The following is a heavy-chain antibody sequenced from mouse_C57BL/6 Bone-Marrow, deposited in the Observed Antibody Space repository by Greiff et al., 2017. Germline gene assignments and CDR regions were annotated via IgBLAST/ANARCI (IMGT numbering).Heavy chain of an antibody. V-gene: IGHV14-1*01. Sequence: EVQLVESGAELVRPGASVKLSCTASGFNIKDYYMHWVKQRPEKGLEWIGRIDTEDGDTAYAPKFQGKATMTADTSSNPAYLQLSCLTSKDTAVDYCTTCGNYFYAMDYWGQGTSVTVSS. CDR2: IDTEDGDT. CDR1: GFNIKDYY. D-gene: IGHD2-1*01. J-gene: IGHJ4*01. CDR3: TTCGNYFYAMDY.